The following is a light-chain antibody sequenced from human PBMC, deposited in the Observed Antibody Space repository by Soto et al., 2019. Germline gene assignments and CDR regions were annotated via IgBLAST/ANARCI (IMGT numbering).Light chain of an antibody. CDR3: QQRSNWPLT. CDR1: QSVGSY. CDR2: DTS. J-gene: IGKJ4*01. V-gene: IGKV3-11*01. Sequence: EIVLTQSPATLSLSPGERATLSCRASQSVGSYFAWYQQKPGQAPRLLNYDTSNMATGIPVRFSGSGSGTDFTPTISSLQPEDFAVYDCQQRSNWPLTFGGGTKVEIK.